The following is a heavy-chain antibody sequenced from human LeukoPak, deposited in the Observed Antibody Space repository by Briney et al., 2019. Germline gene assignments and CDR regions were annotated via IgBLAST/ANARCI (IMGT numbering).Heavy chain of an antibody. J-gene: IGHJ4*02. CDR2: MNPNSGNT. CDR3: AKGGDGYNYGSYFDY. CDR1: GYTFTSYD. V-gene: IGHV1-8*01. D-gene: IGHD5-24*01. Sequence: WASVKVSCKASGYTFTSYDINWVRQATGQGLEWMGWMNPNSGNTGYAQKFQGRVTTTRNTSISTAYMELSSLRSEDTAVYYCAKGGDGYNYGSYFDYWGQGTLVTVSS.